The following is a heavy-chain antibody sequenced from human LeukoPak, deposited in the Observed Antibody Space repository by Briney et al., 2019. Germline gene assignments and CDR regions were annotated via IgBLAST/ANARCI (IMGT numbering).Heavy chain of an antibody. J-gene: IGHJ3*02. D-gene: IGHD1-26*01. V-gene: IGHV3-9*01. Sequence: GRSLRLSCAASGFTFDDYAMHWVRQAPGKGLEWVSGIGWNSGSIGYADSVKGRFTISRDNAKNSLYLQMNSLRAEDTALYYCAKAYSGSYHHAFDIWGQGTMVTVSS. CDR1: GFTFDDYA. CDR3: AKAYSGSYHHAFDI. CDR2: IGWNSGSI.